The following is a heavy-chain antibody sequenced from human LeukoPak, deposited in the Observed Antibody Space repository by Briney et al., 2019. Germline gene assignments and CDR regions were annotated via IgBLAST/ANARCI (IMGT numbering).Heavy chain of an antibody. CDR2: ISYDGSNK. D-gene: IGHD5-24*01. CDR1: GFTFSSYG. CDR3: ARVGEQMATEVYYFDY. J-gene: IGHJ4*02. V-gene: IGHV3-30*03. Sequence: GRSLRLSCAASGFTFSSYGMHWVRQAPGKGLEWVAVISYDGSNKYYADSVKGRFTISRDNSKNTLYLQMNSLRAEDTAVYYCARVGEQMATEVYYFDYWGQGTLVTVSS.